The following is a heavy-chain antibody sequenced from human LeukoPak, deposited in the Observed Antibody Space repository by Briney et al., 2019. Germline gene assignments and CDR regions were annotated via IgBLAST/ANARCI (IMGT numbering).Heavy chain of an antibody. J-gene: IGHJ6*02. CDR3: AKDRHCTGGSCYPGPYYYGTDV. Sequence: GGSLRLSCAASGFTFSSYGMHWVRRAPGKGLEWVAVISNDGSNKYYADSVKGRFTISRDNSKNTLYLQMNSLRAEDTAVYYCAKDRHCTGGSCYPGPYYYGTDVWGQGTTVTVSS. CDR1: GFTFSSYG. D-gene: IGHD2-15*01. CDR2: ISNDGSNK. V-gene: IGHV3-30*18.